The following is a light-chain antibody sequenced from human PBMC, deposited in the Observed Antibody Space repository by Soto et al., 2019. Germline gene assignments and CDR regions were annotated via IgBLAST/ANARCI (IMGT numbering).Light chain of an antibody. V-gene: IGKV1-5*03. CDR2: EVF. J-gene: IGKJ2*01. Sequence: DIQMPQSPSTLSASVGDRVTIACRASQSISSWLAWYQQKRGKAPKLRIYEVFSFESGVPSGFSCSGSGTEFTLTISSLQPDDFATHCCQQYNSDPHTFGQGTKLEIK. CDR3: QQYNSDPHT. CDR1: QSISSW.